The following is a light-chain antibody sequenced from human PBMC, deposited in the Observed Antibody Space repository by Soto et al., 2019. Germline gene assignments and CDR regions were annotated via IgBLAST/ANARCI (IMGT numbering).Light chain of an antibody. J-gene: IGLJ3*02. CDR1: SGHSSYI. Sequence: QSVLTQSSSASASLGSSVKLTCTLSSGHSSYIIAWHQQQPGKAPRYLMKLEGSGSYNKGSGVPDRFSGSSSGADRYLTISNLQFEDEADYYCETWDSYTRVFGGGTQLTVL. CDR3: ETWDSYTRV. V-gene: IGLV4-60*02. CDR2: LEGSGSY.